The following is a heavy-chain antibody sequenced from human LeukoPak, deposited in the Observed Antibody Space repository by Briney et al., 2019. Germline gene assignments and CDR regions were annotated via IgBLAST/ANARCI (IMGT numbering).Heavy chain of an antibody. CDR3: ARDLVLRFLEWPRENWFDP. CDR1: GYTFTSYA. CDR2: INAGNGNT. J-gene: IGHJ5*02. D-gene: IGHD3-3*01. V-gene: IGHV1-3*01. Sequence: GESLKISCKASGYTFTSYAMHWVRQAPGQRLEWMGWINAGNGNTKYSQKFQGRVTITRDTSASTAYMELSSLRSEDTAVYYCARDLVLRFLEWPRENWFDPWGQGTLVTVSS.